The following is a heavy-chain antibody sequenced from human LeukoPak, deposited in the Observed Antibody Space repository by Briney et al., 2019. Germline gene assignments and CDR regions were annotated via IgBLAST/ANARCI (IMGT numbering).Heavy chain of an antibody. V-gene: IGHV2-70*13. Sequence: SWIRQPPGKALEWLALIDWDADTYYSTSLKTRLTISKDTSKNQVVLTMTNMDPVDTATYYCTRTYSGSYPVRYWGQGTLVTVSS. D-gene: IGHD1-26*01. CDR2: IDWDADT. CDR3: TRTYSGSYPVRY. J-gene: IGHJ4*02.